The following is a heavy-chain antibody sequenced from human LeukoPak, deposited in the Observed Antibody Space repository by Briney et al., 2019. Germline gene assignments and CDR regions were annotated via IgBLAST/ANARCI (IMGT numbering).Heavy chain of an antibody. CDR1: GFTFSSYA. J-gene: IGHJ4*02. Sequence: GGSLRLSCAASGFTFSSYAMSWVRQAPGKGLEWVSAISGSGGSTYYADSVKGRFTISRDNSKNTLYLQMNSLRAEDTAVYYCAKDSTVWVAVAGGGNDYWGQGTLVTVSS. CDR2: ISGSGGST. V-gene: IGHV3-23*01. D-gene: IGHD6-19*01. CDR3: AKDSTVWVAVAGGGNDY.